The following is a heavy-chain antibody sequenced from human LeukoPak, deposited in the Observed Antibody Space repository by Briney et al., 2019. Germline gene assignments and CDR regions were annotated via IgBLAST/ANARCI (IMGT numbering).Heavy chain of an antibody. J-gene: IGHJ4*02. CDR1: GVSISSSNSY. CDR3: ARERREQLLPPYTRSVTYFDY. D-gene: IGHD2-2*01. CDR2: IYYSGNT. V-gene: IGHV4-39*02. Sequence: SETLSLTCTVSGVSISSSNSYWGWIRPPPGKGLEWIGSIYYSGNTYYNASLKSQVSISIDTSKNQFSLRLTSVTAADTAVYYCARERREQLLPPYTRSVTYFDYWGQGTLVTVSS.